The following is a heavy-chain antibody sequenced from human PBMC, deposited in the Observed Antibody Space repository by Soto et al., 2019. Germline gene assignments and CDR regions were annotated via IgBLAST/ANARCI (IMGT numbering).Heavy chain of an antibody. J-gene: IGHJ5*02. Sequence: PSETLSLTCTVPGGSMINNYSSWIRQPPWKGLEWIGYIYYIGSTNYNPSLKSRVTMSVDTSRNQLSLNLTSVTAADTAVYYCARGYSPSLGAPWARVNWFDPWGQGPLVTVS. CDR3: ARGYSPSLGAPWARVNWFDP. CDR1: GGSMINNY. CDR2: IYYIGST. V-gene: IGHV4-59*01. D-gene: IGHD1-26*01.